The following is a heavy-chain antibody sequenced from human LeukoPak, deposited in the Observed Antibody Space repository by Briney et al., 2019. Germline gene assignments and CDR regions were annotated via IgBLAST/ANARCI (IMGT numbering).Heavy chain of an antibody. Sequence: SETLSLTCTVPGGSISSYYWSWIRQPAGKGLEWIGHIYTSGSTNYNPSLKSRVTMSVDTSKNQFSLKLSSVTAADTAVYYCARDVIVVVPAAPGYYYMDVWGKGTTVTVSS. D-gene: IGHD2-2*01. CDR2: IYTSGST. CDR3: ARDVIVVVPAAPGYYYMDV. V-gene: IGHV4-4*07. J-gene: IGHJ6*03. CDR1: GGSISSYY.